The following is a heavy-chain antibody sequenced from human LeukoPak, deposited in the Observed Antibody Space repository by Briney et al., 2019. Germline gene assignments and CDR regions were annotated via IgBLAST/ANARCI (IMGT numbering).Heavy chain of an antibody. V-gene: IGHV3-23*01. CDR3: AIDPNWGTHS. Sequence: GGSLRLSCAASGFTFSTYTMYWVRHPPGKRLEWVSIIGSSGGGIHYADSVKGRFTISRDNSKDALYLQMNSLRVEDTAVYYCAIDPNWGTHSWGQGVLVTVSS. D-gene: IGHD7-27*01. CDR2: IGSSGGGI. J-gene: IGHJ4*02. CDR1: GFTFSTYT.